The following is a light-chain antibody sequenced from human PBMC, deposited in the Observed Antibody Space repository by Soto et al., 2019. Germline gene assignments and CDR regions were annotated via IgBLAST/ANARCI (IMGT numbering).Light chain of an antibody. CDR3: QQYDNWPRT. Sequence: EKVMTQSPATLSVSPGERDTLSCRASQSVRSNLAWYQQKPGQPPRLLIYDASTRATGIPSRFSGSGSGTEFTLTISSLKSEDFAVYYCQQYDNWPRTFGQGTKVDIK. V-gene: IGKV3-15*01. CDR1: QSVRSN. CDR2: DAS. J-gene: IGKJ1*01.